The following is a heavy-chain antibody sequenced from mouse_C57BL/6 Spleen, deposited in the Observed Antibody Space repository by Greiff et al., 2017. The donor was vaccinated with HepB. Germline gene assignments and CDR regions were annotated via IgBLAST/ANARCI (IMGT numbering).Heavy chain of an antibody. CDR1: GYTFTDYN. Sequence: EVQRVESGPELVKPGASVKIPCKASGYTFTDYNMDWVKQSHGKRLEWIGDINPNNGGTIYNQKFKGKATLTVDKSSSTAYMELRSLTSEDTAVYYCAMGGGYFDVWGTGTTVTVSS. CDR2: INPNNGGT. CDR3: AMGGGYFDV. V-gene: IGHV1-18*01. D-gene: IGHD4-1*01. J-gene: IGHJ1*03.